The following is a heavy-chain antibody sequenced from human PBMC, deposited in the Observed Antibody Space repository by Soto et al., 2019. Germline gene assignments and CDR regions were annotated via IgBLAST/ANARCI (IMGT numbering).Heavy chain of an antibody. CDR1: GFTFSSYS. J-gene: IGHJ5*02. CDR2: ISSSSSYI. Sequence: GSLRLSCAASGFTFSSYSMNWVRQAPGKGLEWVSSISSSSSYIYYADSAKGRFTISRDNAKNSLYLQMNSLRAEDTAVYYCARDGEQQPFDPWGQGTLVTVSS. D-gene: IGHD6-13*01. CDR3: ARDGEQQPFDP. V-gene: IGHV3-21*01.